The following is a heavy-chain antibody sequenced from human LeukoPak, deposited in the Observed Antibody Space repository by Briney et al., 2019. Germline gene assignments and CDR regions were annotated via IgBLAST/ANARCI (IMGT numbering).Heavy chain of an antibody. CDR3: ATVGYAVVGFDY. CDR1: GFTLSDAW. CDR2: IKSKTDGGTT. J-gene: IGHJ4*02. D-gene: IGHD2-15*01. Sequence: GGSLRLSCAASGFTLSDAWMSWVRQAPGKGLEWVGRIKSKTDGGTTDYVAPVKGRFTISRDDSKNMLYLQMNSLRSEDTAVYYCATVGYAVVGFDYWGQGTLVTVSS. V-gene: IGHV3-15*01.